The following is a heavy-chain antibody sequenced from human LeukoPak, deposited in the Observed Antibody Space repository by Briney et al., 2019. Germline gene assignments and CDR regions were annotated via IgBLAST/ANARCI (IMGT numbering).Heavy chain of an antibody. CDR1: SGSISTSNYY. V-gene: IGHV4-39*07. Sequence: SETLSLTCTVSSGSISTSNYYWGWVRQPPGKALEWIVNIFYSGSTYYSPSLKSRVTISLDTSRNQFSLKLNSVTAADTAVYYCARERIRYFDWSVYYMDVWGKGTTVTISS. D-gene: IGHD3-9*01. CDR3: ARERIRYFDWSVYYMDV. J-gene: IGHJ6*03. CDR2: IFYSGST.